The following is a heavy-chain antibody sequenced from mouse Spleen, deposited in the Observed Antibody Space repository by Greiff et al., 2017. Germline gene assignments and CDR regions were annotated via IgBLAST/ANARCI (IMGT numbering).Heavy chain of an antibody. CDR3: ARPAARATFAY. Sequence: QVQLQQPGAELVRPGTSVKLSCKASGYTFTSYWMHWVKQRPGQGLEWIGVIDPSDSYTNYNQKFKGKATLTVDTSSSTAYMQLSSLTSEDSAVYYCARPAARATFAYWGQGTLVTVSA. V-gene: IGHV1-59*01. D-gene: IGHD3-1*01. CDR1: GYTFTSYW. J-gene: IGHJ3*01. CDR2: IDPSDSYT.